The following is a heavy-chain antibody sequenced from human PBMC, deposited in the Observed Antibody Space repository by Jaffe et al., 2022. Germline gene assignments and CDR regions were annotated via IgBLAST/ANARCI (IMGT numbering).Heavy chain of an antibody. CDR2: INTNTGNP. J-gene: IGHJ6*03. D-gene: IGHD3-22*01. CDR1: GYTFTSYA. Sequence: QVQLVQSGSELKKPGASVKVSCKASGYTFTSYAMNWVRQAPGQGLEWMGWINTNTGNPTYAQGFTGRFVFSLDTSVSTAYLQISSLKAEDTAVYYCARDITMIVVVITFYYYYYMDVWGKGTTVTVSS. V-gene: IGHV7-4-1*02. CDR3: ARDITMIVVVITFYYYYYMDV.